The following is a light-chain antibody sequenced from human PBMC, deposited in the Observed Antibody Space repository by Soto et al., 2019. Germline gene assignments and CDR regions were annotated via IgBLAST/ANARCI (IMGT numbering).Light chain of an antibody. CDR2: DTS. J-gene: IGKJ2*01. CDR1: QSVGSK. Sequence: EIVMTQSPATLSVSPGEGATLSCRASQSVGSKVAWYQQRPGQAPRLLIYDTSTRATGIAARFSGSGSGTEFTLTISSLQSEDFAVYYCQQYNHWPPVYTLGQGTKLEIK. V-gene: IGKV3D-15*01. CDR3: QQYNHWPPVYT.